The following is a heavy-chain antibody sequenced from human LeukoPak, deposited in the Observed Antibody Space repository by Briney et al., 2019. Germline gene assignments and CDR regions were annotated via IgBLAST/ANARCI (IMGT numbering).Heavy chain of an antibody. CDR2: INHSGST. J-gene: IGHJ5*02. D-gene: IGHD3-10*01. CDR3: ARGGYGSGPLRAGWLDP. CDR1: GGSFSGYY. V-gene: IGHV4-34*01. Sequence: PSETLSLTCAVYGGSFSGYYWSWIRQPPGKGQEWIGEINHSGSTNYNPSLKSRVTISVDTSKNQFSLKLNSVTAADTAVYYCARGGYGSGPLRAGWLDPWGQGTLVTVSS.